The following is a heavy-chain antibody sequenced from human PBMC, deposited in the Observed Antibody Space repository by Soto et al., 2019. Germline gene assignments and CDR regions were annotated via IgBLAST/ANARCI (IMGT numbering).Heavy chain of an antibody. V-gene: IGHV1-18*01. J-gene: IGHJ4*02. D-gene: IGHD6-6*01. CDR3: ARRPLGSPSEY. Sequence: QVQLVQSGAEVKKPGASVKVSCKTSGYTFTSYGITWVRQAPGQGLEWMGWISADNGKTTYAQKVHGRVTLTTDTSTSTAYMELRSMRSVDTPVYHCARRPLGSPSEYWGQGTLVTVSS. CDR2: ISADNGKT. CDR1: GYTFTSYG.